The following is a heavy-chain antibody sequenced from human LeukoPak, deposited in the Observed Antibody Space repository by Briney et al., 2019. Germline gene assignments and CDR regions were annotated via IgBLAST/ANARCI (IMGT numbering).Heavy chain of an antibody. J-gene: IGHJ4*02. Sequence: ASVKVSCKASGYTFTGYYMHWVRQAPGQGLEWMGWINPNSGGTNYAQKFQGRVTMTRDTSISTAYMELSRLRSDDTAVYYCAVDYGEYVGFDYWGQGTLVTVSS. V-gene: IGHV1-2*02. CDR3: AVDYGEYVGFDY. CDR1: GYTFTGYY. D-gene: IGHD4-17*01. CDR2: INPNSGGT.